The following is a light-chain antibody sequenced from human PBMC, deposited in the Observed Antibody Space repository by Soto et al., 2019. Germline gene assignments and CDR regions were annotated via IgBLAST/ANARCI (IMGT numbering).Light chain of an antibody. CDR1: QSVRNSY. V-gene: IGKV3-20*01. Sequence: EIRLTQSPGTLSLSPGERATLSCRASQSVRNSYLAWYQQKPGQAPRLLIYVASGRATGIPDRFSGSGSGTDFTLTISRLEPEDFAVYYCQQYCSSPYTFGQGTKLEI. CDR3: QQYCSSPYT. CDR2: VAS. J-gene: IGKJ2*01.